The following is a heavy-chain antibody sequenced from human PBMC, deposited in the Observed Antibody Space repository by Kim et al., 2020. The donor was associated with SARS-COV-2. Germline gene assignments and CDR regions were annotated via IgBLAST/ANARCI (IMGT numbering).Heavy chain of an antibody. V-gene: IGHV1-18*01. CDR3: ARVHILKYCSSTSCSDY. CDR1: GYTFTSYG. J-gene: IGHJ4*02. D-gene: IGHD2-2*01. Sequence: ASVKVSCKASGYTFTSYGISWVRQAPGQGLEWMGWISAYNGNTNYAQKLQGRVTMTTDTSTSTAYMELRSLRSDDTAVYYCARVHILKYCSSTSCSDYWGQGTLVTVSS. CDR2: ISAYNGNT.